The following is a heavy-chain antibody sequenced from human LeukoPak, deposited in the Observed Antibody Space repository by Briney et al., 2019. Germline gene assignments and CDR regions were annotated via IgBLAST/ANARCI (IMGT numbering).Heavy chain of an antibody. J-gene: IGHJ4*02. Sequence: GGSLRLSCAASGFTFSSYGMHWVRQAPGKGLEWVTFIQDDGSNKYYADSVEGRSTISRDKSKNTLYLHMNSLRAEDTAVYYCAKDGDVDTAMGYYFDYWGQGTLVTVSS. V-gene: IGHV3-30*02. CDR2: IQDDGSNK. CDR1: GFTFSSYG. CDR3: AKDGDVDTAMGYYFDY. D-gene: IGHD5-18*01.